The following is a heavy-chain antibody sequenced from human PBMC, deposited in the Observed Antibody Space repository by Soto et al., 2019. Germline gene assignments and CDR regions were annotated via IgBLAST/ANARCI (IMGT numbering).Heavy chain of an antibody. CDR1: GYTFTGYY. CDR2: INPNSGGT. CDR3: ARAAPVVVVVADFDAFDI. J-gene: IGHJ3*02. D-gene: IGHD2-15*01. V-gene: IGHV1-2*02. Sequence: ASVKVSCKASGYTFTGYYMHWVRQAPGQGLEWMGWINPNSGGTNYAQKFQGRVTMTRDTSISTAYMELSRLRSDDTAVYYSARAAPVVVVVADFDAFDIWGQGTMVTVSS.